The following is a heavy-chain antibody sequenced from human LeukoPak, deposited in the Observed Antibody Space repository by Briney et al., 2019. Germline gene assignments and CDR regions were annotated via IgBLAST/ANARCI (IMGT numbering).Heavy chain of an antibody. D-gene: IGHD2-15*01. J-gene: IGHJ4*02. CDR2: ISDTGNT. CDR1: GFTLSSYA. Sequence: PGGSPRLSCAASGFTLSSYAMSWVRQAPGKGLEWVSAISDTGNTYHADSVKGRFTISRDSSKNTLFLQMNRLRPEDAAVYYCAKAPVTTCRGAFCYPFDYWGLRTLVTVSS. V-gene: IGHV3-23*01. CDR3: AKAPVTTCRGAFCYPFDY.